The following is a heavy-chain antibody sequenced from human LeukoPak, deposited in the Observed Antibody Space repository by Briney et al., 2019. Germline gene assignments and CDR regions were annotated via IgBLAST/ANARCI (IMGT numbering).Heavy chain of an antibody. Sequence: TGESLRLSCAASGFTFSSYDMSWVRQAPGKGLEGVSGITYSSGYTYYADSVKGRVTISRDNPRNTLYLQMNSLRAEDTAVCYCARGGPRVGELLGHWGQGTLVTVS. V-gene: IGHV3-23*01. CDR2: ITYSSGYT. CDR3: ARGGPRVGELLGH. D-gene: IGHD3-10*01. CDR1: GFTFSSYD. J-gene: IGHJ4*02.